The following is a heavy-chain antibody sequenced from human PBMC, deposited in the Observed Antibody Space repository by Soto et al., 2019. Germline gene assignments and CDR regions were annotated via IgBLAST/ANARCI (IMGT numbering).Heavy chain of an antibody. J-gene: IGHJ4*02. CDR1: GYTFTTFA. CDR2: VNAGTGNV. V-gene: IGHV1-3*01. D-gene: IGHD3-22*01. CDR3: AEDTSGYY. Sequence: VASVKVSCKASGYTFTTFAIHWVRQAPGQGLEWMGWVNAGTGNVQYSQNFQDRVTFTRDTSASTAYMELSSLGFEDTAVYYCAEDTSGYYWGQGTPVTVSS.